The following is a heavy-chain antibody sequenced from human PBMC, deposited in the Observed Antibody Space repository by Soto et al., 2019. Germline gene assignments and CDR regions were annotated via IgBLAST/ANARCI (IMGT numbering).Heavy chain of an antibody. J-gene: IGHJ5*02. Sequence: QLQLQESGPGLVKPSETLSLTCTVSGGSISSSSYYWGWIRQPPGKGLEWIGSIYYSGSTYYNPSLKSRVTISVDTSKNQFSLKLSSVTAADTAVYYCARHDEKGYNWNEKRLNWFDPWGQGTLVTVSS. CDR1: GGSISSSSYY. CDR3: ARHDEKGYNWNEKRLNWFDP. V-gene: IGHV4-39*01. CDR2: IYYSGST. D-gene: IGHD1-20*01.